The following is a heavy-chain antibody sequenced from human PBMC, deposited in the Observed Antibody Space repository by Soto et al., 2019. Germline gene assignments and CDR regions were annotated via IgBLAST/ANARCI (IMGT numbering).Heavy chain of an antibody. J-gene: IGHJ4*02. V-gene: IGHV3-30*18. D-gene: IGHD3-22*01. CDR2: ISDDGSKK. CDR1: GFTFSTSG. CDR3: AKECVYDSSGWSFDY. Sequence: QVQLVESGGGVVQPGRSLRLSCAASGFTFSTSGMHWDRQAPGKGLEWVAVISDDGSKKYYADSVKGRFTISRDNSKNMLYLQMNSQRAEDTAVYYCAKECVYDSSGWSFDYWGQGTLVTVSS.